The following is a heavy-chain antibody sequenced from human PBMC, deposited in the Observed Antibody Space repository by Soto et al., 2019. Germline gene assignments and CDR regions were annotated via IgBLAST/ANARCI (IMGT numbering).Heavy chain of an antibody. CDR1: GGSISSSSYY. J-gene: IGHJ4*02. D-gene: IGHD4-17*01. CDR3: ARQRGHYGDYD. CDR2: IYYSGST. Sequence: SETLSLTCTVSGGSISSSSYYWGWIRQPPGKGLEWIGSIYYSGSTYYNPSLKSRVTISVDTSKNQFSLKLSSVTAADTAVYYCARQRGHYGDYDWGRGTLVT. V-gene: IGHV4-39*01.